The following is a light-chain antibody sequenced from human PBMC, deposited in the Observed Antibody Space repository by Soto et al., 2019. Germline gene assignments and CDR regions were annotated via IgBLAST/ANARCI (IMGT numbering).Light chain of an antibody. J-gene: IGLJ3*02. Sequence: QSALTQPRSVSGSPGQSVTISCTGTSSDVGVYNYGSWYQQHPGKAPQLVIYDVIKRPSGVPYPFSGSKSGNTASLTISGLQAEDEADYYCCSYAGSSLWVFGGGTKLTVL. CDR2: DVI. V-gene: IGLV2-11*01. CDR3: CSYAGSSLWV. CDR1: SSDVGVYNY.